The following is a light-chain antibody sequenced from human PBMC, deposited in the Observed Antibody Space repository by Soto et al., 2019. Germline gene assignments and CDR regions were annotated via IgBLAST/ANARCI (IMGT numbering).Light chain of an antibody. CDR2: GAS. V-gene: IGKV3-20*01. Sequence: EIVLTQSPGTLSLSPGERATLSCRASEIVSTNYLAWYQQKPGQAPRLLISGASSRATGIPDRFSGSGSGADFTLTINRLEPEDFAVYYCQQYGSVPLTFGGGTKVEIK. J-gene: IGKJ4*01. CDR3: QQYGSVPLT. CDR1: EIVSTNY.